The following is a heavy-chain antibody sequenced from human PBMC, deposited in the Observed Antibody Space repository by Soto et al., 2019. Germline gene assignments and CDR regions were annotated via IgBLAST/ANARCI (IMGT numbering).Heavy chain of an antibody. V-gene: IGHV3-23*01. Sequence: GGSLRLSCAASGFTFGSYAMSWVRQAPGKGLEWVSAISGSGGSTYYADSVKGRFTISRDNSKNTLYLQMNSLRAEDTAVYYCAKGGSWYYYYGMDVWGQGTTVTVSS. CDR3: AKGGSWYYYYGMDV. D-gene: IGHD6-13*01. J-gene: IGHJ6*02. CDR2: ISGSGGST. CDR1: GFTFGSYA.